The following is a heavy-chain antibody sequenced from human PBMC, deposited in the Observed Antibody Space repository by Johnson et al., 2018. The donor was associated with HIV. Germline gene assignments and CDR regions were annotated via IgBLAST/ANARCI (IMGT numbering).Heavy chain of an antibody. J-gene: IGHJ3*02. CDR2: IGTAGDT. D-gene: IGHD1-26*01. Sequence: VQLVESGGGVVQPGRSLRLSCAASGFTFSYHDMHWVRQGTGKGLEWVSAIGTAGDTYYPGSVKGRFTISRDNAKNSLYLQVNSLRAEDTAVYYWARDDRIVGASMGAFDIWGLGTMVTVSS. CDR3: ARDDRIVGASMGAFDI. CDR1: GFTFSYHD. V-gene: IGHV3-13*01.